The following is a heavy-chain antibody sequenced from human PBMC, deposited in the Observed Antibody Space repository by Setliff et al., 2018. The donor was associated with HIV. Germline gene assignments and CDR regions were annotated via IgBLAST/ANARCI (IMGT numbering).Heavy chain of an antibody. D-gene: IGHD3-22*01. CDR3: ARAEGYYDSSVKPGRYYYYYMDV. Sequence: SETLSLTCTVSSDSITSYYWSWIRQPPGKGLEWIGYIYYSGSTNYNPSLKNRVTISVDTAKNQFSLKLSSVTAADTAVYYCARAEGYYDSSVKPGRYYYYYMDVWGKGTTVTVSS. J-gene: IGHJ6*03. CDR2: IYYSGST. V-gene: IGHV4-59*12. CDR1: SDSITSYY.